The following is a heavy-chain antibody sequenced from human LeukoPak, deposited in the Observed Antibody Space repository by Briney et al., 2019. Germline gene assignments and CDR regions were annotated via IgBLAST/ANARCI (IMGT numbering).Heavy chain of an antibody. CDR3: ARGHSSSWYLGDY. Sequence: GGSLRLSCVASGFTLSTYAMFWVRQAPGKGLEYVSAISSSGGSTYYANSVKGRFTISRDNSKNTLYLQMGSLRAKDTAVYYCARGHSSSWYLGDYWGRGTLVTVSS. D-gene: IGHD6-13*01. CDR2: ISSSGGST. V-gene: IGHV3-64*01. CDR1: GFTLSTYA. J-gene: IGHJ4*02.